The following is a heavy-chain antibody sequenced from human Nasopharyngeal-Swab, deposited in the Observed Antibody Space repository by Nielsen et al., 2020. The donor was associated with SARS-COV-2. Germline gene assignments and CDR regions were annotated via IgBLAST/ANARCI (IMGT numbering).Heavy chain of an antibody. CDR1: GYTFTGYY. D-gene: IGHD2-2*01. Sequence: ASVKVSCKASGYTFTGYYMHWVRQAPGQGLEWMGWINPNSGGTNYAQKFQGRVTMTRDTSISTAYMELSRLRSDDTAVYYCARGIVVVPAAMHYYYGMDVWGQGTMVTVSS. CDR2: INPNSGGT. CDR3: ARGIVVVPAAMHYYYGMDV. J-gene: IGHJ6*02. V-gene: IGHV1-2*02.